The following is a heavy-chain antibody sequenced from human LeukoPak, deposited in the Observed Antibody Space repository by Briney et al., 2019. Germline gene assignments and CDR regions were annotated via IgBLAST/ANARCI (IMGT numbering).Heavy chain of an antibody. V-gene: IGHV3-66*01. CDR2: IYSGVST. CDR3: AGSGSKGYTTAFDI. D-gene: IGHD2-2*02. Sequence: GGSLRLSCAASGFTVSSNYMSWVRQAPGKGLEWVSVIYSGVSTYYADSVKGGFTISRDNSKNTLYLQMNSLRAEDTAVYYCAGSGSKGYTTAFDIWGQGTMVTVSS. J-gene: IGHJ3*02. CDR1: GFTVSSNY.